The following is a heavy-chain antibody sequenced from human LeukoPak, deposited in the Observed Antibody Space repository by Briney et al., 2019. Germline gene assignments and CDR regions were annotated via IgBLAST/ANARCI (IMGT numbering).Heavy chain of an antibody. CDR2: IYYSGST. D-gene: IGHD6-25*01. CDR1: GVSISSYY. J-gene: IGHJ6*02. Sequence: PSETLSLTCTVSGVSISSYYWSWIRQPPGRGLEWIGYIYYSGSTNYNPSLKSRVTISVDTSKNQFSLKLSSVTAADTAVYYCARWAATLDVWGQGTTVTVSS. V-gene: IGHV4-59*01. CDR3: ARWAATLDV.